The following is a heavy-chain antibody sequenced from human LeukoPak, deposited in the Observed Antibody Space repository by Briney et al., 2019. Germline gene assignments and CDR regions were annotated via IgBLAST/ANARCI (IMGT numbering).Heavy chain of an antibody. J-gene: IGHJ4*02. CDR1: GGSISSYY. CDR2: ISYSGST. CDR3: ARGFDSKSTYFDY. D-gene: IGHD5-12*01. Sequence: SETLSLSCTVSGGSISSYYWNWIRQSPGKGLEWIGYISYSGSTNCSPSLKSRVTISLDTSKNQFSLKVRSVTAAVTAVYYCARGFDSKSTYFDYWGQGTLVTVSS. V-gene: IGHV4-59*01.